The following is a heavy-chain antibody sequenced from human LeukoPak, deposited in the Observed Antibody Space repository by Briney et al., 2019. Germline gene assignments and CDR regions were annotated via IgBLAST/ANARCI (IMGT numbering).Heavy chain of an antibody. CDR2: IIPIFGTA. Sequence: SVKVSCKASGGTFGSYAISWVRQAPGQGLEWMGGIIPIFGTANYAQKFQGRVTITADESTSTAYMELSSLRSEDTAVYYCARGTFMGWYMDVWGKGTTVTVSS. CDR1: GGTFGSYA. D-gene: IGHD1-14*01. J-gene: IGHJ6*03. CDR3: ARGTFMGWYMDV. V-gene: IGHV1-69*13.